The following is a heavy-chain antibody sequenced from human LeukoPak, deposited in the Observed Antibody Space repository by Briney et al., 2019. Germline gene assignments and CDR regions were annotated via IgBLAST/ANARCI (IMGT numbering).Heavy chain of an antibody. V-gene: IGHV3-21*01. D-gene: IGHD5-24*01. CDR3: AREDGYNQRGDAFDI. CDR1: GGSFSGYY. J-gene: IGHJ3*02. Sequence: ETLSLTCAVYGGSFSGYYWSWIRQPPGKGLEWVSSISSRSSYIYYADSVKGRFTISRDNAKNSLYLQMNSLRAEDTAVYYCAREDGYNQRGDAFDIWGQGTMVTVSS. CDR2: ISSRSSYI.